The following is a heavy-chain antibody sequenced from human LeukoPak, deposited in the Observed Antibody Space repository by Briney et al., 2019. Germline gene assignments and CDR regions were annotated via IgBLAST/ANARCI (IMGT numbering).Heavy chain of an antibody. CDR2: INHSGST. Sequence: PSETLSLTCAVYGGSFSGYYWSWIRHPPGKGLECIGEINHSGSTNYNPSLKSRVTISVDTSKNQFSLKLSSVTAADTAVYYCARDKRRPTMVRGRTYWFDPWGQGTPVTVSS. CDR1: GGSFSGYY. V-gene: IGHV4-34*01. J-gene: IGHJ5*02. D-gene: IGHD3-10*01. CDR3: ARDKRRPTMVRGRTYWFDP.